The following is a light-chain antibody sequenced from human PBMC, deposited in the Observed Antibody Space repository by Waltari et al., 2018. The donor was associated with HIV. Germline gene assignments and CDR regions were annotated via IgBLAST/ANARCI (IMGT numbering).Light chain of an antibody. V-gene: IGLV1-47*01. CDR2: RNH. CDR3: STWGGSLSGPV. CDR1: RSNIDSNY. J-gene: IGLJ3*02. Sequence: QSVLSQPPSASGTPGQRVTISCSGTRSNIDSNYVYWYQQLPAMAPKLLIYRNHQRPSAVPDRFSGSKSGTSASLAISGLRSEDEGDYYCSTWGGSLSGPVFGGGTKLTVL.